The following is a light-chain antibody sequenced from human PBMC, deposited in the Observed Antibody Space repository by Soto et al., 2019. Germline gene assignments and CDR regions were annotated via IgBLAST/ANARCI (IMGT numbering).Light chain of an antibody. CDR3: QQYTNYPWT. V-gene: IGKV1-5*01. Sequence: DIQMTQSPPTLSASVGDRVTITCRASQSISSWLAWYQQRPGKAPNLLIYDVSSLESGVPSRFSGSGSGTEFTLTISCLQPDDFATYYCQQYTNYPWTFGQGTKVEIK. CDR2: DVS. CDR1: QSISSW. J-gene: IGKJ1*01.